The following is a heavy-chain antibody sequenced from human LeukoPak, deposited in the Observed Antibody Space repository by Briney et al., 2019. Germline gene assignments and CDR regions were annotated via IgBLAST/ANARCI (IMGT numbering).Heavy chain of an antibody. CDR1: GYTFTSYD. V-gene: IGHV1-8*01. CDR3: ARGPYSRIIYDFWSGYYYLDY. J-gene: IGHJ4*02. D-gene: IGHD3-3*01. CDR2: MNPNSGNT. Sequence: ASVKVSCKASGYTFTSYDINWVRQATGQGLEWMGWMNPNSGNTGYVQKFQGRVTMTRNTSISTAYMELSSLRSEDTAVYYCARGPYSRIIYDFWSGYYYLDYWGQGTLVTVSS.